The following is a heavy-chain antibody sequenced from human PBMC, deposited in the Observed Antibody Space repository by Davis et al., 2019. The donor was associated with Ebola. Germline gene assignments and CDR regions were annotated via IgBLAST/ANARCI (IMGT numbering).Heavy chain of an antibody. V-gene: IGHV4-31*03. CDR1: GGSVSSGGYY. CDR2: IYYSQST. Sequence: PSETLSLTCTDSGGSVSSGGYYWSWIRQHPGKGLEWIVYIYYSQSTYYHPSLKTRVTISVDTSKNQFSLKLRSVTAADTAVYYCARRPFGGGNPFDYWGQGTLVTVSS. D-gene: IGHD4-23*01. J-gene: IGHJ4*01. CDR3: ARRPFGGGNPFDY.